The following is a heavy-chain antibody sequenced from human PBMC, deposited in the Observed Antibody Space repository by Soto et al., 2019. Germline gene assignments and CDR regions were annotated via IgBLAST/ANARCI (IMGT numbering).Heavy chain of an antibody. Sequence: PGGSLRLSCAASGFTFDDYAMHWVRQAPGKGLEWVSVISLNSNSIGYADSVKGRFTVSRDNAKNSLYLQMNSLRAEDTALYYCAKALSGYTYGPIDYWGQGTLVTVSS. CDR3: AKALSGYTYGPIDY. CDR1: GFTFDDYA. V-gene: IGHV3-9*01. CDR2: ISLNSNSI. J-gene: IGHJ4*02. D-gene: IGHD5-18*01.